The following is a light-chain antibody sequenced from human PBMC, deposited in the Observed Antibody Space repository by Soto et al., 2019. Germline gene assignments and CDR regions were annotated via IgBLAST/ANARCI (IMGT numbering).Light chain of an antibody. CDR1: QGINIW. V-gene: IGKV1-5*03. CDR2: KAS. J-gene: IGKJ1*01. Sequence: DIQMTQSPSTLSASVGDTVTVTCRASQGINIWLAWYQQKPGRAPKLLIHKASSLESGVPSRFSGSGSGTEFTLTIDSLQPDDFATYYCQQYNVYWTFGQGTKVDIK. CDR3: QQYNVYWT.